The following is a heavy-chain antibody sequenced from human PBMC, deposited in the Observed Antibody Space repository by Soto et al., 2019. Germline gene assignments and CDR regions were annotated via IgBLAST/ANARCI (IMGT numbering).Heavy chain of an antibody. CDR2: YNPSIVYG. Sequence: QVQLLQSGAEVKEPGASVKVSCKASGYTFHNYAISWVRPAPGQGLEWMGWYNPSIVYGQSAQNFQGRVSMTTDTSTNSAYTALKCSRSNDTATNDCARNSSDQYGWIDPWGQGTLVTVSS. D-gene: IGHD3-22*01. J-gene: IGHJ5*02. CDR3: ARNSSDQYGWIDP. V-gene: IGHV1-18*04. CDR1: GYTFHNYA.